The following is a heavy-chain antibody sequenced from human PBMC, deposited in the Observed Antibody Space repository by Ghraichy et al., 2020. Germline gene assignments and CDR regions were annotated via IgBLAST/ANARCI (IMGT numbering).Heavy chain of an antibody. Sequence: GGSLRLSCAASGFTFSSYAMSWVRQAPGKGLEWVSGISGSGGNTYYADSVKGRFTISRDNSKNTLFLQMNSRRAEDTAVYFCAKDDTSSWYSAFDYWGQGNLVTVSS. CDR2: ISGSGGNT. J-gene: IGHJ4*02. CDR3: AKDDTSSWYSAFDY. D-gene: IGHD2-15*01. CDR1: GFTFSSYA. V-gene: IGHV3-23*01.